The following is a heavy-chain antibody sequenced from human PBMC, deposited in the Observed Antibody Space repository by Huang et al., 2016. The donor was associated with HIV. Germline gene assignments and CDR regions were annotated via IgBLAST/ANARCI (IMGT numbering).Heavy chain of an antibody. V-gene: IGHV4-34*01. Sequence: QVHLLQWGAGLLKASETLSLTCGVYGGSFNDLHGTLIRQPRGKALEWIGEIHHSGDTNYNPSLKSRVTLSKDTSKNQFSLRLSSVSAADTAVYYCARLVAVNGYYYMDVWGKGTKVTVSS. CDR1: GGSFNDLH. CDR2: IHHSGDT. CDR3: ARLVAVNGYYYMDV. D-gene: IGHD6-19*01. J-gene: IGHJ6*03.